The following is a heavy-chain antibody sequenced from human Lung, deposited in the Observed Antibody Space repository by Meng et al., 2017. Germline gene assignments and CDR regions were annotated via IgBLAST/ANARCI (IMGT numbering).Heavy chain of an antibody. CDR1: GGSFSGYY. V-gene: IGHV4-34*01. CDR2: INHSGST. CDR3: ARAYSSSWYARGWFDP. Sequence: SETLSLTCAVYGGSFSGYYWSWIRQPPGKGLEWIGEINHSGSTNYNPSLKSRVTISVDTSKNQFSLKLSSVTAADTAVYYCARAYSSSWYARGWFDPWGQGNQV. D-gene: IGHD6-13*01. J-gene: IGHJ5*01.